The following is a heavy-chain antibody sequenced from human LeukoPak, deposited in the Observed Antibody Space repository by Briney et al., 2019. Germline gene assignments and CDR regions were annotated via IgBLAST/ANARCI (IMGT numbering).Heavy chain of an antibody. D-gene: IGHD1-1*01. CDR2: ISSSSTYR. V-gene: IGHV3-11*03. Sequence: GGSLRLSCAASGFTFSDYYMNWIRQAPGKGLEWVSYISSSSTYRNYADSVRGRFTISRDNAKSSVYLQMNSLRAEDTAVYYCANGTGTYGFDYWGQGTLVTVSS. CDR3: ANGTGTYGFDY. J-gene: IGHJ4*02. CDR1: GFTFSDYY.